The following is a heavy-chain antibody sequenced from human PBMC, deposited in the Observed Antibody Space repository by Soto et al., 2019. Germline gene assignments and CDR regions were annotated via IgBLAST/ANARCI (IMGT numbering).Heavy chain of an antibody. CDR3: ARAYSTLYYYYYGMDV. J-gene: IGHJ6*02. Sequence: GGALRLSCAASGFTFSSYGMHWVRQSPGKGLEWVAVIWYDGSNKYYADSVKGRFTISRDNSKNTLYLQMNSLRAEDTAVYYCARAYSTLYYYYYGMDVWGQGTTVTVSS. CDR2: IWYDGSNK. D-gene: IGHD2-15*01. CDR1: GFTFSSYG. V-gene: IGHV3-33*01.